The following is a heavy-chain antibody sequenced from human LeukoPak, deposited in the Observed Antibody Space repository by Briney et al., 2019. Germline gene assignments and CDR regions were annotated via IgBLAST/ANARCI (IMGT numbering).Heavy chain of an antibody. CDR3: ARDWGSGYGIVVVFDY. CDR2: INPNSGGT. Sequence: ASVKVSCKASGYTFTGYYMHWVRQAPGQGLEWMGWINPNSGGTNYAQKFQGRVTMTRDTSISTAYMELSRLRSDDTAVYYCARDWGSGYGIVVVFDYWGQGTLVTVSS. V-gene: IGHV1-2*02. CDR1: GYTFTGYY. D-gene: IGHD3-22*01. J-gene: IGHJ4*02.